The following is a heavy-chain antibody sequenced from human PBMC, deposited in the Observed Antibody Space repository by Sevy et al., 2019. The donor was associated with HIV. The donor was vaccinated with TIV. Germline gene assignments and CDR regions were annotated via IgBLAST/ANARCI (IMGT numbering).Heavy chain of an antibody. CDR3: ARGYSGYDEFDY. CDR2: MNPNSGNT. J-gene: IGHJ4*02. Sequence: ASVKVSCKASGYTFTSYDINWVRQATGQGLEWMGWMNPNSGNTGYAQKFQGRVTMTRNTSISTAYMELSSLRYEDTAVYYCARGYSGYDEFDYWGQGTLVTVSS. D-gene: IGHD5-12*01. CDR1: GYTFTSYD. V-gene: IGHV1-8*01.